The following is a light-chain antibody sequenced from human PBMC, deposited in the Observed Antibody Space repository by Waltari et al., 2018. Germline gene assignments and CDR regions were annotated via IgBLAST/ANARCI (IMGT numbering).Light chain of an antibody. CDR2: EDT. J-gene: IGLJ1*01. CDR3: YSSDSTGLRV. Sequence: SYELTQTPSVSVSPGQTARITCPGHELPRQYAYWFQQKLGQAPRLVRYEDTKRPSGIPERFSGSSSGTVATLTITGAQVDDEADYYCYSSDSTGLRVFGGGTTVVVL. CDR1: ELPRQY. V-gene: IGLV3-10*01.